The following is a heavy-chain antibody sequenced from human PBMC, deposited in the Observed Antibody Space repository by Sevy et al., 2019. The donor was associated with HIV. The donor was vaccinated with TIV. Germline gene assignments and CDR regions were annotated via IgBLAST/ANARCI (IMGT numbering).Heavy chain of an antibody. V-gene: IGHV3-48*03. CDR1: GFTFSSYE. CDR2: ISNSGSII. J-gene: IGHJ4*02. CDR3: VRDGGCSSSSCLLYFDY. Sequence: GGSLRLSCVISGFTFSSYEMNWVRQAPGKGLEWVSHISNSGSIIYYEDSVKGRFTISRDNAKNSLYLQMNSLRADDTAVYYCVRDGGCSSSSCLLYFDYWGQGILVTVSS. D-gene: IGHD2-15*01.